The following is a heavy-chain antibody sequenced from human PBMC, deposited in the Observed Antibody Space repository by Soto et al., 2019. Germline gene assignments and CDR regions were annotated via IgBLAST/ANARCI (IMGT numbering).Heavy chain of an antibody. V-gene: IGHV2-70*11. CDR2: FDWDDDK. J-gene: IGHJ4*02. D-gene: IGHD2-15*01. CDR3: ARGASSGGSCYSNSHTSVDY. Sequence: SGPTLVNPTQTLTLTCTFSGFSLSTSGMCVSWIRQPPGKALEWLARFDWDDDKYYSTSLKTRLPISKDTSKNQVVLTMTNMDPVDTATYYCARGASSGGSCYSNSHTSVDYWGQGTLVTVSS. CDR1: GFSLSTSGMC.